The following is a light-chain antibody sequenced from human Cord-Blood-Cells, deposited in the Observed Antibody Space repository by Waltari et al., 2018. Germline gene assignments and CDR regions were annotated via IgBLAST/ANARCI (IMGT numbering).Light chain of an antibody. CDR1: QSVLYSSNNQNY. Sequence: DIVMTQSPDSLAVPLGERATINCKSSQSVLYSSNNQNYLAWYQQKPGQPPKLLIYWASTRESGVPDRFSGSGSGTDFTLTISSLQAEDVAVYYCQQYYSTPYTFGQGTKLEIK. CDR3: QQYYSTPYT. J-gene: IGKJ2*01. CDR2: WAS. V-gene: IGKV4-1*01.